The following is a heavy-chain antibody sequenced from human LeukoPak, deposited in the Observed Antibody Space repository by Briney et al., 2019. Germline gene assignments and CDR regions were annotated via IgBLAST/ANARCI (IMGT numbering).Heavy chain of an antibody. CDR1: GFTFSSYT. J-gene: IGHJ6*03. CDR3: ARDGSRYCSGGSCYWPYYYMDV. D-gene: IGHD2-15*01. Sequence: GGSLRLSCAASGFTFSSYTMNWVRQAPGKGLEWVSSITSSSTYIYYADSVKGRFTISRDNAQNSLYLQMNSLRAEDTAVYYCARDGSRYCSGGSCYWPYYYMDVWGKGTTVTISS. V-gene: IGHV3-21*01. CDR2: ITSSSTYI.